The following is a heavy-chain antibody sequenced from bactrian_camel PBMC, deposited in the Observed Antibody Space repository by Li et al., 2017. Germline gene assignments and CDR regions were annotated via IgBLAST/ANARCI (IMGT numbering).Heavy chain of an antibody. CDR3: AAEESSLAGVWPSEFAA. V-gene: IGHV3S55*01. CDR1: GLTFEGGN. D-gene: IGHD5*01. Sequence: HVQLVESGGGAVQTGGSLRLTCTAVGLTFEGGNQGWYRETPGKKREGVAVVNSGGRTSYLSDVMDRFTISRDNAKGTLTLQMRSLKPEDTAMYYCAAEESSLAGVWPSEFAAWGQGTQVTVS. J-gene: IGHJ6*01. CDR2: VNSGGRT.